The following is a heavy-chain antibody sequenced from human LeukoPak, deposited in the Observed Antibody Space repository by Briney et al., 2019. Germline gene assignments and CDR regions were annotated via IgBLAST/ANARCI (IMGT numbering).Heavy chain of an antibody. D-gene: IGHD2-15*01. CDR1: GGSISSYY. CDR2: IYYSGST. J-gene: IGHJ2*01. CDR3: AGSYCSGGSCYSSWYFDL. V-gene: IGHV4-59*01. Sequence: PSETLSLTCTVSGGSISSYYWSWIRQPPGKGLEWIGYIYYSGSTNYNPSLKSRVTISVDTSKNQFSLKLSSVTAADTAVYYCAGSYCSGGSCYSSWYFDLWGRGTLVTVSS.